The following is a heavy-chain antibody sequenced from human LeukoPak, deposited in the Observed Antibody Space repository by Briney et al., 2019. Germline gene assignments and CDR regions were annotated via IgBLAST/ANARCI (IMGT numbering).Heavy chain of an antibody. D-gene: IGHD6-6*01. J-gene: IGHJ6*03. CDR2: IIPIFGTA. CDR3: ARGEIAARPPYYYYYMDV. Sequence: ASVKVSCKASGYTFSSYAISWVRQAPGQGLEWMGGIIPIFGTANYAQKFQGRVTITTDESTSTAYMELSSLRSEDTAVYYCARGEIAARPPYYYYYMDVWGKGTTVTVSS. V-gene: IGHV1-69*05. CDR1: GYTFSSYA.